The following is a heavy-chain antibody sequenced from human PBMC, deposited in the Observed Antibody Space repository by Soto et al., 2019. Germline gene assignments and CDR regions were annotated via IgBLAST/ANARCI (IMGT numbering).Heavy chain of an antibody. CDR1: GGSISSYY. D-gene: IGHD3-22*01. Sequence: QVQLQESGPGLVKPSETLSLTCTVSGGSISSYYWSWIRQPPGKGLEWIGYIYYSGSTNYNPSLKSRVTISVDTSKNQFSLKLSSVTAADTAVYYCVRGRPITMIEYWGQGTLVTVSS. CDR3: VRGRPITMIEY. J-gene: IGHJ4*02. V-gene: IGHV4-59*01. CDR2: IYYSGST.